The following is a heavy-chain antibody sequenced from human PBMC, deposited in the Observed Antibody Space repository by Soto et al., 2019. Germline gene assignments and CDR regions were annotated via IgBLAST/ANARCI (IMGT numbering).Heavy chain of an antibody. D-gene: IGHD6-13*01. V-gene: IGHV4-39*01. J-gene: IGHJ5*02. CDR1: GGSISSSSYY. Sequence: PSETLSLTCTVSGGSISSSSYYWGWIRQPPGKGLEWIGSIYYSGSTYYNPSLKSRVTISVDTSKNQFSLKLSSVTAADTAVYYCARQPVYSSSWYDGNWFDPWGQGTLVTVSS. CDR3: ARQPVYSSSWYDGNWFDP. CDR2: IYYSGST.